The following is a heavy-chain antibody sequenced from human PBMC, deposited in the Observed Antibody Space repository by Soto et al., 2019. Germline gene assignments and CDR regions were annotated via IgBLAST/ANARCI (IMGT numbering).Heavy chain of an antibody. J-gene: IGHJ4*02. CDR2: ISYDGSNK. D-gene: IGHD3-16*01. Sequence: GGSLRLSCAASGFTFSSYGMHWVRQAPGKGLEWVAVISYDGSNKYYADSVKGRFTISRDNSKNTLYLQMNSLRAEDTAVYYCAKDLFGGTAMAPFDYWGQGTLVTVSS. CDR1: GFTFSSYG. V-gene: IGHV3-30*18. CDR3: AKDLFGGTAMAPFDY.